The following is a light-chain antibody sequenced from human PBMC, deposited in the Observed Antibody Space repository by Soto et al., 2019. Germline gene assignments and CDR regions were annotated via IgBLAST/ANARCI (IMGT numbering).Light chain of an antibody. CDR1: SSDVGGYNY. J-gene: IGLJ1*01. Sequence: QSALTQPRSVSGSPGQSVTISCTGTSSDVGGYNYVSWYQQHPGKAPKLMIYDVSKRPSGVPDRFSGSKSGNTASLTISGLQAEDEADYYCCSYAGSYLKVFGTGTKVTVL. CDR2: DVS. V-gene: IGLV2-11*01. CDR3: CSYAGSYLKV.